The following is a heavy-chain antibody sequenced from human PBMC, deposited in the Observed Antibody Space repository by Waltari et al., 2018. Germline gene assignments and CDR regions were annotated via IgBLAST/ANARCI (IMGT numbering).Heavy chain of an antibody. CDR1: GGSFSGYY. Sequence: QVQLQQWGAGLLKPSETLSLTCAVYGGSFSGYYWSWIRQPPGKGPEWIGEINHSGSTNYNPSLKSRVTISVDTSKNQFSLKLSSVTAADTAVYYCARGPFHIAAQKTDYYYYGMDVWGQGTTVTVSS. CDR2: INHSGST. CDR3: ARGPFHIAAQKTDYYYYGMDV. J-gene: IGHJ6*02. V-gene: IGHV4-34*01. D-gene: IGHD6-13*01.